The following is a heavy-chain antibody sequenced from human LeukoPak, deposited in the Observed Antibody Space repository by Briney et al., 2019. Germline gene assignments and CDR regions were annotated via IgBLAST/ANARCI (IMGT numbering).Heavy chain of an antibody. CDR2: ISGSGGST. J-gene: IGHJ5*02. Sequence: GGSLRLSCAASGFTFSNAWMSWVRQAPGKGLEWVSAISGSGGSTYYADSVKGRFTISRDNSKNTLYLQMNSLRAEDTAVYYCAKEPAATFRWFDPWGQGTLVTVSS. CDR3: AKEPAATFRWFDP. CDR1: GFTFSNAW. V-gene: IGHV3-23*01. D-gene: IGHD2-2*01.